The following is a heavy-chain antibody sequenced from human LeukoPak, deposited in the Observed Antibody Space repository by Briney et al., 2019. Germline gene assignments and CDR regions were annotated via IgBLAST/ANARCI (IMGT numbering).Heavy chain of an antibody. CDR3: ARGPTVVTPDY. Sequence: ASVKVSCKASGYTFTGYYMHWVRQAPGQGLEWMGWINPKTGVTNYAQRFQGRVTVTTDTSISTAYMDLSNLRSDDTALYYCARGPTVVTPDYWGQGTLVTFSS. CDR2: INPKTGVT. V-gene: IGHV1-2*02. CDR1: GYTFTGYY. J-gene: IGHJ4*02. D-gene: IGHD4-23*01.